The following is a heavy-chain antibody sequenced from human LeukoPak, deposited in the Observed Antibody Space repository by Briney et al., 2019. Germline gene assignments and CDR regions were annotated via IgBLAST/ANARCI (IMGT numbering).Heavy chain of an antibody. V-gene: IGHV4-34*01. CDR1: GGSFSGYY. D-gene: IGHD3-10*01. J-gene: IGHJ5*02. CDR2: INHSGST. CDR3: ARGNGITMVREVIKTNWFAP. Sequence: PSETLSLTCAVYGGSFSGYYWSWIRQPPGKGLEWIGEINHSGSTNYNPSLKSRVTISVDTSKNQFSLKLSSVTAADTAVYYCARGNGITMVREVIKTNWFAPWGQEPWSPSPQ.